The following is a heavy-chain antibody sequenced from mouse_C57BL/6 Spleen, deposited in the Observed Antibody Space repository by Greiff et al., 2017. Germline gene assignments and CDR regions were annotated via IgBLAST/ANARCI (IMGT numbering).Heavy chain of an antibody. CDR1: GYTFTSYW. CDR2: IHPNSGST. CDR3: AQLGRPYFDY. Sequence: QVQLQQPGAELVQPGASVKLSCKASGYTFTSYWMHWVKQRPGQGLEWIGMIHPNSGSTNYNEKFKSKATLTVDKSSSAAYMQLSSLTSEDSAVYYCAQLGRPYFDYWGQGTTLTVSS. V-gene: IGHV1-64*01. J-gene: IGHJ2*01. D-gene: IGHD4-1*02.